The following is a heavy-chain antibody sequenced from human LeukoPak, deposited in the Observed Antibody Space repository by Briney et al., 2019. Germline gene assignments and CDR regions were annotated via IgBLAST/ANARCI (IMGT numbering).Heavy chain of an antibody. CDR1: GFTVTSNY. CDR2: IYSGGST. V-gene: IGHV3-53*01. D-gene: IGHD2-15*01. CDR3: ARGGQIPTPFDY. Sequence: PGGSLILSCAASGFTVTSNYMSWVRQAPGKELEWVSVIYSGGSTYYADSVKGRFTISRDNSKNTLYLQMNNLRAEDTAVYYCARGGQIPTPFDYWGQGTLVTVSS. J-gene: IGHJ4*02.